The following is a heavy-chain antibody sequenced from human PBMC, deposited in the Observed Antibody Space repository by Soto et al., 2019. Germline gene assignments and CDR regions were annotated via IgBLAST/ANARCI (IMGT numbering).Heavy chain of an antibody. CDR3: ARPPRAGYSSRYPKLNFHY. D-gene: IGHD6-19*01. V-gene: IGHV5-10-1*01. CDR2: IDPSDSYT. J-gene: IGHJ4*02. CDR1: GYSFTSYW. Sequence: PGESRKISCKGSGYSFTSYWISWVRQMPGKGLEWMGRIDPSDSYTNYSPSFQGHVTISADKSISTAYLQWSSLKASDTAMYYCARPPRAGYSSRYPKLNFHYWDQPPRFTVSS.